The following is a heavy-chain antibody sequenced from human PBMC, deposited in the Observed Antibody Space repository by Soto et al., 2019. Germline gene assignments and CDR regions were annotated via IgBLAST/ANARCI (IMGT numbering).Heavy chain of an antibody. CDR1: GYTFTGYY. V-gene: IGHV1-2*04. CDR3: ARSRGYSSGWYGYYYYGMDV. CDR2: INPNSGGT. D-gene: IGHD6-19*01. J-gene: IGHJ6*02. Sequence: QVQLVQSGAEVKKPGASVKVSCKASGYTFTGYYMPWVRQAPGQGLEWMGWINPNSGGTNYAQKFQGWVTMTRDTSISTAYMELSRLRSDDTAVYYCARSRGYSSGWYGYYYYGMDVWGQGTTVTVSS.